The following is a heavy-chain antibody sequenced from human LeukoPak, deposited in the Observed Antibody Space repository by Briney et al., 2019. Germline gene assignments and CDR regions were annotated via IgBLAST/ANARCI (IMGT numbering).Heavy chain of an antibody. J-gene: IGHJ4*02. CDR3: ARHPSLWLQPIDY. Sequence: SETLSLTCTVSGGSISSSSYYWGWIRQPPGKGLEWIGSIYYSGSTYYNPSLKSRVTISVDTSKNQFSLKLSSVTAADTAVYYCARHPSLWLQPIDYWGQGTLVTVSS. V-gene: IGHV4-39*01. CDR1: GGSISSSSYY. D-gene: IGHD5-24*01. CDR2: IYYSGST.